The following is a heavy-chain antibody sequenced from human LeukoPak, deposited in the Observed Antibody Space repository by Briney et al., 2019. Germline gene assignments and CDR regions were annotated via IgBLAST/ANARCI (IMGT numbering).Heavy chain of an antibody. CDR2: ILGSGVAT. J-gene: IGHJ6*01. Sequence: QSGGSLRLSCAASGFTFSTNAMSWVRQAPGKGLEWVSGILGSGVATFYADSVKGWFTISRDNSKNTLYLEMNSLRAEDTAIYYCAKMKGHPLPKYYMDVWGQGTTVTVSS. CDR3: AKMKGHPLPKYYMDV. V-gene: IGHV3-23*01. CDR1: GFTFSTNA. D-gene: IGHD1-26*01.